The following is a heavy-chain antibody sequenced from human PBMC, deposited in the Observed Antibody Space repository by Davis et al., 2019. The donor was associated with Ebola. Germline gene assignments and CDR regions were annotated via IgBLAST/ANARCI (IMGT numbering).Heavy chain of an antibody. D-gene: IGHD6-13*01. J-gene: IGHJ4*02. CDR3: ASEIKNAANFDY. CDR1: GGSISSYY. CDR2: IYTSGST. V-gene: IGHV4-4*07. Sequence: PSETLSLTCTASGGSISSYYWSWIRQPAGKGLEWIGRIYTSGSTNYNPSLKSRVTISVDTSKNQFSLKLSSVTAADTAVYYCASEIKNAANFDYWGQGTLVTVSS.